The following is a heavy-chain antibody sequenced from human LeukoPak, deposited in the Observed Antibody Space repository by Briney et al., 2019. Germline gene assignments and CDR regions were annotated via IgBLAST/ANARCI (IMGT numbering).Heavy chain of an antibody. D-gene: IGHD2-21*02. CDR1: GFTFSSSE. J-gene: IGHJ5*02. CDR2: ISSSCTTI. CDR3: ARESGRLTNWFDP. V-gene: IGHV3-48*03. Sequence: GGSLRLSCAASGFTFSSSEMNWVRQTPGKGLECVSSISSSCTTIYYADSVKGRFTISRDNAKNSLYLQMNSLRAEDTAVYYCARESGRLTNWFDPWGQGTLVTVSS.